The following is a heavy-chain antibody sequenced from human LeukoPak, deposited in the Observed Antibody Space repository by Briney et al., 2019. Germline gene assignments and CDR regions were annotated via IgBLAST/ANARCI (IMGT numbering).Heavy chain of an antibody. D-gene: IGHD1-1*01. CDR2: IYYSGST. CDR3: ARDELSTGLDY. V-gene: IGHV4-31*03. J-gene: IGHJ4*02. CDR1: GGSVSSGGYY. Sequence: SETLSLTCTVSGGSVSSGGYYWSWIRQHPGKGLEWIGYIYYSGSTYYNPSLKSRVTISVDTSKNQFSLKLSSVTAADTAVYYCARDELSTGLDYWGQGTLVTVSS.